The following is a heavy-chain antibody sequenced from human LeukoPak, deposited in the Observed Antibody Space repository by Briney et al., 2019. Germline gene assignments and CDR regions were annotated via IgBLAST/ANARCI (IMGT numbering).Heavy chain of an antibody. J-gene: IGHJ4*02. CDR1: GATFSGYH. CDR3: ASLEGPVDY. V-gene: IGHV4-34*01. D-gene: IGHD1-1*01. Sequence: SETLSLTCAVSGATFSGYHWSWIRQPPGRGLEWIGEIDLGGSTNYNASLRSRVNILPDASKDQFTLVLNSVTAADTAVYYCASLEGPVDYWGQGTLVTVSS. CDR2: IDLGGST.